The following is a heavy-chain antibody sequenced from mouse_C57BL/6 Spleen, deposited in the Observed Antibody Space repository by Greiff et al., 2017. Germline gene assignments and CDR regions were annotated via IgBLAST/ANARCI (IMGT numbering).Heavy chain of an antibody. CDR3: SRHSNYAMDY. CDR2: IWSDGST. J-gene: IGHJ4*01. Sequence: VMLVESGPGLVAPSQSLSITCTVSGFSLTSYGVHWVRQPPGKGLEWLVVIWSDGSTTYNSALKSRLNISKDNSTSQVFLKMNSLQTEDTAMYDYSRHSNYAMDYWGQGTSVTVSS. CDR1: GFSLTSYG. V-gene: IGHV2-6-1*01. D-gene: IGHD1-1*01.